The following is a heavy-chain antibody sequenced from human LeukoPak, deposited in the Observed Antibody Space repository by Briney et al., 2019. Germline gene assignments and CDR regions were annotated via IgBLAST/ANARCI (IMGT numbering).Heavy chain of an antibody. CDR1: GASITNYY. CDR3: ARAGDFARNQRTYYMDV. CDR2: MYTSGST. Sequence: SETLSLTCTVSGASITNYYWSWIRRPAGKGLEWIGRMYTSGSTNYNPSLKSRVTMSVDTSKNQFSLKVNSVTAADTAVYYCARAGDFARNQRTYYMDVWGKGTTVTVSS. J-gene: IGHJ6*03. D-gene: IGHD1-1*01. V-gene: IGHV4-4*07.